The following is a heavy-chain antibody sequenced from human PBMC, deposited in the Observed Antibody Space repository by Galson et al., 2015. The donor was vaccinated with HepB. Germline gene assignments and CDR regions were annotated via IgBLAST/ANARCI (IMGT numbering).Heavy chain of an antibody. J-gene: IGHJ4*02. CDR3: WKTGRGWTRSGYDY. Sequence: SLRLSCAASGFTLSSDAMSWVRQAPGKGLEWVSTISEDVNTYYADSERGRFTIYRDNTKNTLDLQMNGLNGADTAGYYYWKTGRGWTRSGYDYWGQGTLVTVSS. D-gene: IGHD2-8*02. CDR2: ISEDVNT. V-gene: IGHV3-23*01. CDR1: GFTLSSDA.